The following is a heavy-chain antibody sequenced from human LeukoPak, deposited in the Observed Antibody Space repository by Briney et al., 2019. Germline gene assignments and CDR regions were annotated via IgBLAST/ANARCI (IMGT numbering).Heavy chain of an antibody. CDR3: ARITVIRVAAMDV. D-gene: IGHD3-10*01. Sequence: GGSLRLSCAASGFTVSSNYMSWVRQAPGKGLEWVSVIYSGGSTYYADSVKGRFTISRDNAKNSLYLQMNSLRTEDTAVYYCARITVIRVAAMDVWGKGTTVTISS. V-gene: IGHV3-66*02. CDR2: IYSGGST. CDR1: GFTVSSNY. J-gene: IGHJ6*03.